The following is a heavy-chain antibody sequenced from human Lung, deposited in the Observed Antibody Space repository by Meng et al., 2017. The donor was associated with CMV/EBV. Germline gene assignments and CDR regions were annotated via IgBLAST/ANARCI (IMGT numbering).Heavy chain of an antibody. D-gene: IGHD3-22*01. Sequence: ASVXVSXKASGYTFIGYDLHWVRQAPGQGREWMGWINPKSGGTNYAQRFQGRVTMTRDTSINTVYMELRRLRSDDTAVYFCAKSLYTNYYSTYYGLDVWGQRTTVTVSS. CDR3: AKSLYTNYYSTYYGLDV. CDR2: INPKSGGT. CDR1: GYTFIGYD. J-gene: IGHJ6*01. V-gene: IGHV1-2*02.